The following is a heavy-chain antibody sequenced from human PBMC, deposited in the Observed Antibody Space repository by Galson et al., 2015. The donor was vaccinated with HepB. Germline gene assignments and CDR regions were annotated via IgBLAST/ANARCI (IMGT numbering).Heavy chain of an antibody. CDR1: GYTFTGYY. Sequence: SVKVSCKASGYTFTGYYMHWVRQAPGQGLEWMGRINPNSGGTNYAQKFQGRVTMTRDTSISTAYMELSRLRSDDTVVYYCARGGDIGYYYDSSPHADWGQGTLVTVSS. D-gene: IGHD3-22*01. CDR3: ARGGDIGYYYDSSPHAD. J-gene: IGHJ4*02. V-gene: IGHV1-2*05. CDR2: INPNSGGT.